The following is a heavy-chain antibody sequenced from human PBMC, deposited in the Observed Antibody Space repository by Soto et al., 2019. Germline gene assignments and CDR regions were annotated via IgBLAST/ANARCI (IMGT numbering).Heavy chain of an antibody. V-gene: IGHV3-9*01. Sequence: EVQLVESGGGLVQPGRSLRLSCAASGFTFDDYAMHWVRQAPGKGLEWVSGISWNSGSIGYADSVKGRFTISRDNAKNSLYLQMNSLRAEDTALYYCAKGLLRDIVVVPGNWGQGTLVTVSS. D-gene: IGHD2-2*01. CDR2: ISWNSGSI. CDR3: AKGLLRDIVVVPGN. CDR1: GFTFDDYA. J-gene: IGHJ4*02.